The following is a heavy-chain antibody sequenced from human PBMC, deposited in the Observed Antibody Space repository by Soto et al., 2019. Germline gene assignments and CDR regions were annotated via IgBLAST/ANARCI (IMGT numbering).Heavy chain of an antibody. Sequence: SVGGVVQPGRSLRLSCAASGFTFSSYGMHWVRQAPGKGLEWVAVISYDGSNKYYADSVKGRFTISRDNSKNTLYLQMNSLRAEDTAVYYCAKDWDFWSGYYDYWGQGTLVTVSS. CDR2: ISYDGSNK. D-gene: IGHD3-3*01. CDR1: GFTFSSYG. J-gene: IGHJ4*02. V-gene: IGHV3-30*18. CDR3: AKDWDFWSGYYDY.